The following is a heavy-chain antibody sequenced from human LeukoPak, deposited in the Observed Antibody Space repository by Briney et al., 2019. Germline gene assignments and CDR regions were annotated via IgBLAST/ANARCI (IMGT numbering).Heavy chain of an antibody. V-gene: IGHV3-23*01. Sequence: GGSLRLSCAAPGFTFSSYAMSWVRLAPRKGLEWVSAISGSGGSTYYADSVKGRFTISRDNSKNTLYLQMNSLRAEDTAVYYCAKDLELELPLYFDYWGQGTLVTVSS. CDR2: ISGSGGST. CDR1: GFTFSSYA. J-gene: IGHJ4*02. D-gene: IGHD1-7*01. CDR3: AKDLELELPLYFDY.